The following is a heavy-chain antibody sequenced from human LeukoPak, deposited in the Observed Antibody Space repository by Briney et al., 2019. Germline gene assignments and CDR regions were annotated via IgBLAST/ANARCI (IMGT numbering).Heavy chain of an antibody. Sequence: GGSLRLSCVASGFTVGSNYMNWVRQAPGKGLEWVSYISSSSSTIYYADSVKGRFTISRDNAKNSLYLQMNSLRDEDTAVYYCARDGDTAKDYWGQGTLVTVSS. D-gene: IGHD5-18*01. CDR1: GFTVGSNY. CDR3: ARDGDTAKDY. J-gene: IGHJ4*02. V-gene: IGHV3-48*02. CDR2: ISSSSSTI.